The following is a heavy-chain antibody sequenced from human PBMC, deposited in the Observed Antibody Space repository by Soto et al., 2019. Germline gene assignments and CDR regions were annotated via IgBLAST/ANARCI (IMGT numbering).Heavy chain of an antibody. V-gene: IGHV5-10-1*01. CDR1: GYSFTSYW. D-gene: IGHD3-9*01. Sequence: GESLKISCKGSGYSFTSYWISWVRQMPGKGLEWMGRIDPSDSYTNYSPSFQGHVTISADKSISTAYLQWSSLKASDTAMYYCAIPSYDLLTRYGMDFRGPGTTVNVSS. J-gene: IGHJ6*02. CDR3: AIPSYDLLTRYGMDF. CDR2: IDPSDSYT.